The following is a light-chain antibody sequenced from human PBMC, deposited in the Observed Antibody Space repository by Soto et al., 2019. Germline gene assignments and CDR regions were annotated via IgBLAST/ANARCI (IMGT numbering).Light chain of an antibody. V-gene: IGKV3-15*01. CDR3: QQGSNWPLT. CDR1: QSVSSE. J-gene: IGKJ2*01. CDR2: GSS. Sequence: EIVMTQSPATLSVSPGERATLSCRASQSVSSELAWYQQKPGQPPRLLIYGSSTRATGVPARFTGSGSGSDFTLTISGLQSEDFAVYYCQQGSNWPLTFGQGTKLEIK.